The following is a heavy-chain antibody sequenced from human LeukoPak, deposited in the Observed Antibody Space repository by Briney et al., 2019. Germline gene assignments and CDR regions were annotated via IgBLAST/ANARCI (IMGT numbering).Heavy chain of an antibody. V-gene: IGHV1-18*01. CDR2: ITTYNGDK. CDR1: GYTLSGFG. D-gene: IGHD2-8*01. CDR3: ARDCSNGVCYPRDY. Sequence: SVKVSCRASGYTLSGFGISWVRQAPGQGLEWVGWITTYNGDKKYAERFQGRVTMTTDTSTSTYYMELRNLRTDDTATYYCARDCSNGVCYPRDYWGQGTLVSV. J-gene: IGHJ4*02.